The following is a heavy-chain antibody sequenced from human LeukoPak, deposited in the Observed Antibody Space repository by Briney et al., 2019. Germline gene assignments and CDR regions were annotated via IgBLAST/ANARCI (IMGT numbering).Heavy chain of an antibody. D-gene: IGHD2-15*01. CDR1: GFTFSSYA. Sequence: PGGSLRLSCAASGFTFSSYAMHWVRQAPGKGLEWVAVISYDGSNKYYADSVKGRFTISRDNSKNTLYLQMNGLRAEDTAVYYCARRGSRGNYFDYWGQGTLVTVSS. CDR2: ISYDGSNK. V-gene: IGHV3-30*01. J-gene: IGHJ4*02. CDR3: ARRGSRGNYFDY.